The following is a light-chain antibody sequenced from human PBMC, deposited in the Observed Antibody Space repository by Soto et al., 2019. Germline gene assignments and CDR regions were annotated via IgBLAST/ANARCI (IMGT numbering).Light chain of an antibody. CDR3: QHYSNCPPT. J-gene: IGKJ3*01. Sequence: EMVMTQSPATLSVSPGERVTLSCRASESVHSNLAWYQQKPGQGPSLLIYYASTRVTGVPDRFSGSGSGTEFTLTISSLQSEDFGVYYFQHYSNCPPTFGPGTKLEIQ. V-gene: IGKV3-15*01. CDR1: ESVHSN. CDR2: YAS.